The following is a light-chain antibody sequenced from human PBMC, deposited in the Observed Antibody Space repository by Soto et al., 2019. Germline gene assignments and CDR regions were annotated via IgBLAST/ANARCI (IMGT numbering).Light chain of an antibody. CDR3: SSYTSRSTVV. J-gene: IGLJ2*01. Sequence: QSALTQPASVSGSPGQSITISCTGSSSDVGGYKYVSWYQRHPGKAPKLMIYEVSNRPSGVSNRFSGSKSGNTASLTISGLQAEDEAGYYCSSYTSRSTVVFGGGTKLTVL. CDR2: EVS. CDR1: SSDVGGYKY. V-gene: IGLV2-14*01.